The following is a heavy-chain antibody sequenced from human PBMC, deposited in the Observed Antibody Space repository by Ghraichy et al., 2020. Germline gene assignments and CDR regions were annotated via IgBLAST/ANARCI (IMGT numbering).Heavy chain of an antibody. J-gene: IGHJ4*02. Sequence: ASVKVSCKVSGYTLSELSIHWVRQAPGKGLEWMGVFHPKDDKTLYAQKLQGRVTMAEDTSPDTAYMELSNLRSEDTAVYYCATGRIEESDTIYDYFDYWGQGTLVTVSS. V-gene: IGHV1-24*01. CDR1: GYTLSELS. CDR2: FHPKDDKT. CDR3: ATGRIEESDTIYDYFDY. D-gene: IGHD3-3*01.